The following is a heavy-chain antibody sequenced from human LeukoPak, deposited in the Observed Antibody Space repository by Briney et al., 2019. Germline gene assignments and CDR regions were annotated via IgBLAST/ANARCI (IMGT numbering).Heavy chain of an antibody. D-gene: IGHD1-26*01. V-gene: IGHV3-33*01. J-gene: IGHJ4*02. CDR2: VWYDGTNI. CDR1: GFTFSTYG. CDR3: ARGGYSGTYFFDH. Sequence: PGRSLRLSCAASGFTFSTYGMHWVRQAPGKGLEWVAVVWYDGTNIHYVDSVKGRFTISRDNSKSTLYLQMNSLTAEDTAVYYCARGGYSGTYFFDHWGQGTPVTVSS.